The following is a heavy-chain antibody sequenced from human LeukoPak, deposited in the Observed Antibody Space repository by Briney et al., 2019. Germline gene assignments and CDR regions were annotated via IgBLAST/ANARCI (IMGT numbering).Heavy chain of an antibody. CDR2: IYPRDGST. V-gene: IGHV1-46*01. CDR1: GYSITSNY. Sequence: ASVKVSCKASGYSITSNYIHWVRQAPGQGPEWMGMIYPRDGSTSYAQKFQGRVTVTRDTSTSTVHMELSGLRSEDTAVYYCARDQEAFDYWGQGTLVTVSS. J-gene: IGHJ4*02. CDR3: ARDQEAFDY.